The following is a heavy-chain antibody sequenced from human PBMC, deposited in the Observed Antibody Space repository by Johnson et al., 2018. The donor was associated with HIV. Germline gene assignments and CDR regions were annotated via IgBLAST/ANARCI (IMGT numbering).Heavy chain of an antibody. Sequence: QVQLVESGGGLVKPGGSLRLSCAASGFTFSSYAMHWVRQAPGKGLEWVAVISYDGGIKNYADSVKGRFTISRDNFKNTLYLQMNSLRAEDTAVYYCARGIRGVVVTADDAFDIWGQGTMVTVSS. CDR3: ARGIRGVVVTADDAFDI. V-gene: IGHV3-30-3*02. CDR1: GFTFSSYA. CDR2: ISYDGGIK. D-gene: IGHD2-21*02. J-gene: IGHJ3*02.